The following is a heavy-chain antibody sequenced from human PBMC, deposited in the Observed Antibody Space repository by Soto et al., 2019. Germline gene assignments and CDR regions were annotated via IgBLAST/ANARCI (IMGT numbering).Heavy chain of an antibody. CDR1: GYTFTSNG. J-gene: IGHJ3*02. CDR2: IRAYNGDT. Sequence: GASVKVSCKASGYTFTSNGISWVRQAPGQGLEWMGWIRAYNGDTNYAQKFQTRVTMTTDKSTDTAYMELSSLRSEDTAVYYCARVGGYYDILTGYSGNDAFDIWGQGTMVTVSS. V-gene: IGHV1-18*01. CDR3: ARVGGYYDILTGYSGNDAFDI. D-gene: IGHD3-9*01.